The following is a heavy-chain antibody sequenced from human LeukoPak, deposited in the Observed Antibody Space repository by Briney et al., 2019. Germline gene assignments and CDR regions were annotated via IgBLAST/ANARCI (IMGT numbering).Heavy chain of an antibody. V-gene: IGHV4-30-2*01. CDR3: ASDSYYYGSGSYVY. J-gene: IGHJ4*02. CDR2: IYHSGST. Sequence: SETLSLTCAVSGGSISSGGYSWSWIRQPPGKGLEWIGYIYHSGSTYYNPSLKSRVTISVDRSKNQLSLKLSSVTAADTAVYYCASDSYYYGSGSYVYWGQGTLVTVSS. D-gene: IGHD3-10*01. CDR1: GGSISSGGYS.